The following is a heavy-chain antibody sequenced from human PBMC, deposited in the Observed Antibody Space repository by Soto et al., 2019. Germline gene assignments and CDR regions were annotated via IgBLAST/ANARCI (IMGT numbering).Heavy chain of an antibody. CDR3: ARAPSYYDRAVGWFDP. V-gene: IGHV1-18*04. D-gene: IGHD3-22*01. Sequence: ASVKVSCKASGYTFTSYGISWVRQAPGQGLEWMGWISAYNGNTNYAQKLQGGVTMTTDTSTSTAYMELRSLRSDDTAVYYCARAPSYYDRAVGWFDPWGQGTLVTVSS. CDR2: ISAYNGNT. CDR1: GYTFTSYG. J-gene: IGHJ5*02.